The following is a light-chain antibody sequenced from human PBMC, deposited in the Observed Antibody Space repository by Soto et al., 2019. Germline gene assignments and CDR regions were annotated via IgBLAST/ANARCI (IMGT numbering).Light chain of an antibody. J-gene: IGKJ5*01. CDR2: AAS. CDR1: QSISFY. CDR3: QQSYSTPIT. Sequence: DIQMTHSPSSLSASVGDRVTITCRASQSISFYLNWYQQKPGNAPKVLIYAASNLQTGVPSRFSGSGSGTDFTLTINSLQPEDFATYSSQQSYSTPITFGQGTRLEIK. V-gene: IGKV1-39*01.